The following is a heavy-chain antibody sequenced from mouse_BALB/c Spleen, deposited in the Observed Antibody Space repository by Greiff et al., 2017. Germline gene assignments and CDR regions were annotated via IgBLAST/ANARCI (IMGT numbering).Heavy chain of an antibody. CDR3: NAWSMDY. V-gene: IGHV14-4*02. CDR2: IDPENGDT. Sequence: VHVKQSGAELVRSGASVKLSCTASGFNIKDYYMHWVKQRPEQGLEWIGWIDPENGDTEYAPKFQGKATMTADTSSNTAYLQLSSLTSEDTAVYYCNAWSMDYWGQGTSVTVSS. CDR1: GFNIKDYY. J-gene: IGHJ4*01.